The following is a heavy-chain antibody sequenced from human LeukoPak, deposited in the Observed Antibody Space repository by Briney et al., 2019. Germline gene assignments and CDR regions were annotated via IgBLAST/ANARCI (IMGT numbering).Heavy chain of an antibody. CDR2: ISSSSSYI. V-gene: IGHV3-21*01. CDR1: GFTFSNYG. CDR3: AKSSGWNYYYYYMDV. D-gene: IGHD6-19*01. J-gene: IGHJ6*03. Sequence: GGSLRLSCAASGFTFSNYGKKWVRQAPGKGLEWVSSISSSSSYIYYADSVKGRFTISRDNAKNSLYLQMNSLRAEDTAVYYCAKSSGWNYYYYYMDVWGKGTTVIASS.